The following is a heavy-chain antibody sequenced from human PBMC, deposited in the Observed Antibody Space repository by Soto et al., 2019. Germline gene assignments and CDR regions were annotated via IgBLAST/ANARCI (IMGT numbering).Heavy chain of an antibody. V-gene: IGHV3-11*06. CDR1: GFTFGDSY. J-gene: IGHJ4*02. Sequence: PGGSVRLSCAGSGFTFGDSYMSWIRQAPGKGLDWLSYISPGSRYPAYADSVKGRFTISRDNAKRSLYLQMNSLRDEDTALYYCVRYCSTTLCNGVATRTFDYWGQGTLVTVSS. CDR2: ISPGSRYP. CDR3: VRYCSTTLCNGVATRTFDY. D-gene: IGHD2-2*01.